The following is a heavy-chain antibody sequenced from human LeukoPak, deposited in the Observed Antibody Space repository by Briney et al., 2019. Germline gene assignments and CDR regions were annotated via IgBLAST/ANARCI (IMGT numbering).Heavy chain of an antibody. CDR1: GFTFSSYG. J-gene: IGHJ6*04. CDR3: AELGITMIGGV. V-gene: IGHV3-48*03. D-gene: IGHD3-10*02. CDR2: ISSSGSTI. Sequence: GGSLRLSCAASGFTFSSYGMHWVRQAPGKGLEWVSYISSSGSTIYYADSVRGRFTISRDNAKNSLYLQMNSLRAEDTAVYYCAELGITMIGGVWGKGTTVTISS.